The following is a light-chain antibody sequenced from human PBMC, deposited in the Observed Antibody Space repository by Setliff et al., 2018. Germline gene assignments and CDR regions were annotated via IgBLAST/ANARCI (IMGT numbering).Light chain of an antibody. CDR2: DVS. V-gene: IGLV2-14*03. CDR3: SSYTSSNTYVI. Sequence: QSALTQPASVSGSPGQSITISCTGTSSDVGGYNYVSWYQQHPGKAPTLMIYDVSKRPSGVSNRFSGSKSGNTASLTISGLQAEDEADYYCSSYTSSNTYVIFGGGTKVTV. CDR1: SSDVGGYNY. J-gene: IGLJ2*01.